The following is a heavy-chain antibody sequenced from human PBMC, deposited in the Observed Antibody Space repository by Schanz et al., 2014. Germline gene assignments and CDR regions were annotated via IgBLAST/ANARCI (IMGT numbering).Heavy chain of an antibody. V-gene: IGHV3-30*04. Sequence: QVQLVDSGGGVVQPGRSLRLSCAASGFKFSIYAMHWVRQAPGKGLEWVAVISYDGRSKDYADSVKGRFTISRDNSKNTLDLQMSSLRADDTAVYYCVKEGTVVSGSPRDYWGQGALVTVSS. CDR1: GFKFSIYA. CDR2: ISYDGRSK. CDR3: VKEGTVVSGSPRDY. J-gene: IGHJ4*02. D-gene: IGHD3-10*01.